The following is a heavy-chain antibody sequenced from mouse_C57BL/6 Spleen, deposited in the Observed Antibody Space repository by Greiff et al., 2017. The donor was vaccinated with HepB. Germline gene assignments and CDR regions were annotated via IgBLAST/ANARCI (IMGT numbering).Heavy chain of an antibody. Sequence: VQLQESGAELAKPGASVKLSCKASGYTFTSYWMHWVKQRPGQGLEWIGYINPSSGYTKYNQKFKDKATLTADKSSSTAYMQLSSLTSEDSAVYFCAREAYYSNYGDAMDYWGQGTSVTVSS. D-gene: IGHD2-5*01. CDR1: GYTFTSYW. J-gene: IGHJ4*01. CDR2: INPSSGYT. CDR3: AREAYYSNYGDAMDY. V-gene: IGHV1-7*01.